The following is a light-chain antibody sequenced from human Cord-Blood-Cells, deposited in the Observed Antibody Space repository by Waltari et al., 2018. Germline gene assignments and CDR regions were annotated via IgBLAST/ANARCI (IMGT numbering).Light chain of an antibody. CDR2: RNN. Sequence: QSVLTQPPSASGTPGQRVTISCSGSSSNIRSTYVSWYQQPPGTAPKLLIYRNNQRPSGVPDRFSGSKSGTSASLAISGLRSEDEADYYCAAWDDSLSGWVFGGGTKLTVL. V-gene: IGLV1-47*01. CDR3: AAWDDSLSGWV. J-gene: IGLJ3*02. CDR1: SSNIRSTY.